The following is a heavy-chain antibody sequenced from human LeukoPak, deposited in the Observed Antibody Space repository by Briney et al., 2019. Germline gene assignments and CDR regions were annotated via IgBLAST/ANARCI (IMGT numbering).Heavy chain of an antibody. CDR1: GFTFSSYW. CDR2: INSDGSST. J-gene: IGHJ3*02. D-gene: IGHD4-17*01. CDR3: ARGAVTTAGAFDI. Sequence: GGSLRLSCAASGFTFSSYWMHWVRQVPGKGLVWVSRINSDGSSTTYADSVKGRFTISRDNAKNTLYLQMNSLRAEEKAVYYCARGAVTTAGAFDIWGQGTMVTVSS. V-gene: IGHV3-74*01.